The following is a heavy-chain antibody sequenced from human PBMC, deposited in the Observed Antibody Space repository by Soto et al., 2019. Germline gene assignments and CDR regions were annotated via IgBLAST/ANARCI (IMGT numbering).Heavy chain of an antibody. V-gene: IGHV1-69*01. D-gene: IGHD4-17*01. Sequence: QVQLVQSGAEVKKPGSSVKVSCKASGGSFNTYGISWVRQAPGQGLEWMGGFLPVFTAAKYAKKFQGRVSSTAYESTYTAYMELSSLRSEDTAVYFCARDGVEVSRTTVRHGALDIWGQGTVVTVSS. CDR2: FLPVFTAA. CDR1: GGSFNTYG. CDR3: ARDGVEVSRTTVRHGALDI. J-gene: IGHJ3*02.